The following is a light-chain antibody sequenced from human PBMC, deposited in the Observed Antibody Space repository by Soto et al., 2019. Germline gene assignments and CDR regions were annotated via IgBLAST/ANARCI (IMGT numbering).Light chain of an antibody. Sequence: QSVLTQPPSVSEAPRQRVTMSCAGSSSNIGDNSVNFYQQLPGKAPKLLIYYDDLLPSGVSDRFSGSTSGTSASLAISGLKSEDEADYYCAAWDDRLTGYVFGNGTKDTVL. CDR1: SSNIGDNS. V-gene: IGLV1-36*01. CDR2: YDD. J-gene: IGLJ1*01. CDR3: AAWDDRLTGYV.